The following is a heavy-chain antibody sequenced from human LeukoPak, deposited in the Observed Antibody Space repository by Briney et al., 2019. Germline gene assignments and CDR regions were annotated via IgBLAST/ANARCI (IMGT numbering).Heavy chain of an antibody. CDR2: ISSSSSTI. Sequence: PGGSLRLSCAASGFTFGSYSMNWVRQAPGKGLEWVSYISSSSSTIYYADSVKGRFTISRDNAKNSLYLQMNSLRDEDTAVYYCARDGMPYYYDSSGSRWYNWFDPWGQGTLVTVSS. V-gene: IGHV3-48*02. CDR1: GFTFGSYS. J-gene: IGHJ5*02. D-gene: IGHD3-22*01. CDR3: ARDGMPYYYDSSGSRWYNWFDP.